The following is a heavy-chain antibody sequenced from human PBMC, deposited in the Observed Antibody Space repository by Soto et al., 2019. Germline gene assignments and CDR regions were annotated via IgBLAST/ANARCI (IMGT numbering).Heavy chain of an antibody. V-gene: IGHV3-23*01. J-gene: IGHJ4*02. D-gene: IGHD6-13*01. Sequence: EVQLLESGGGLVQPGGSLRLSCAASGFTFSSYAMNWVRQAPGKGLEWVSVISGSGDSTYYADSVKGRFTISRDNSKNPLSLQMTSLRAEDTAIYYCARRTSSWYFDYWGQGTLVTVSS. CDR3: ARRTSSWYFDY. CDR1: GFTFSSYA. CDR2: ISGSGDST.